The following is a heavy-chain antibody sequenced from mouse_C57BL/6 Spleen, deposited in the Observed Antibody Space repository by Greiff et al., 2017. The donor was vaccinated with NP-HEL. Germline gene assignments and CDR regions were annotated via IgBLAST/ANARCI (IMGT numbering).Heavy chain of an antibody. CDR2: ISSGGDYI. CDR3: TRERGFIYYGNRDYAMDY. V-gene: IGHV5-9-1*02. Sequence: EVKLMESGEGLVKPGGSLKLSCAASGFTFSSYAMSWVRQTPEKRLEWVAYISSGGDYIYYADTVKGRFTISRDNARNTLYLQMSSLKSEDTAMYYCTRERGFIYYGNRDYAMDYWGQGTSVTVSS. CDR1: GFTFSSYA. J-gene: IGHJ4*01. D-gene: IGHD2-1*01.